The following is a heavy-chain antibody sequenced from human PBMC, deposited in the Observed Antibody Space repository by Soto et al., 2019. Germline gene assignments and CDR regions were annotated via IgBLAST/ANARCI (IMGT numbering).Heavy chain of an antibody. V-gene: IGHV3-48*02. CDR2: ISSSSSTI. CDR1: GGSISSSS. CDR3: ARDTYDSSGYYYVSVAFDI. Sequence: ETLSLTCTVSGGSISSSSYYWGWIRQPPGKGLEWVSYISSSSSTIYYADSVKGRFTISRDNAKNSLYLQMNSLRDEDTAVYYCARDTYDSSGYYYVSVAFDIWGQGTMVTVSS. J-gene: IGHJ3*02. D-gene: IGHD3-22*01.